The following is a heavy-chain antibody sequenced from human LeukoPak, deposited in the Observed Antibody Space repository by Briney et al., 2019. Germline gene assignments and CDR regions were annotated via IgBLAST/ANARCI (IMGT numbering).Heavy chain of an antibody. CDR2: IKQDGSEK. D-gene: IGHD2-15*01. CDR1: GFTFSNYW. Sequence: AGGSLRLSCAASGFTFSNYWMSWVRQAPGKGLEWVANIKQDGSEKYYVDSVKGRFTISRDNAKNSLYLQMNSLRAEDTAVFYCATSTPGYWGQGTLVTVSS. J-gene: IGHJ1*01. V-gene: IGHV3-7*01. CDR3: ATSTPGY.